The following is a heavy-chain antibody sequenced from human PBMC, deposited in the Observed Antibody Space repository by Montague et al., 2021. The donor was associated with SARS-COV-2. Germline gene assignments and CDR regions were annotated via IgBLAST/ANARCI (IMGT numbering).Heavy chain of an antibody. CDR2: IYWDNDK. Sequence: PALMKPTQTLTLTCTFSGFSLSTSGVGVGWIRQPPGKALEWLALIYWDNDKRYSPSLKSRLTITKDTSKNQVVLTMTNMDPVDTATYYCAHSGPATQDYYYYYGMDVWGQGTTVTVSS. CDR1: GFSLSTSGVG. CDR3: AHSGPATQDYYYYYGMDV. J-gene: IGHJ6*02. D-gene: IGHD2-2*01. V-gene: IGHV2-5*02.